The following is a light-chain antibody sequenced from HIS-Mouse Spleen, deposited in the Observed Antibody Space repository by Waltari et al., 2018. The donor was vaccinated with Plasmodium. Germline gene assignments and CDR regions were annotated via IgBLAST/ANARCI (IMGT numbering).Light chain of an antibody. CDR3: QSYDSSLSGWV. CDR1: SSNIGAGYD. V-gene: IGLV1-40*01. J-gene: IGLJ3*02. CDR2: GNS. Sequence: QSVLTQPPSVSGAPGQRVTISCTGSSSNIGAGYDVHWYQQLPGTAPKLLIYGNSNRPSGVPDRCSCSKSGTSASLAITGLQAEDEADYYCQSYDSSLSGWVFGGGTKLTVL.